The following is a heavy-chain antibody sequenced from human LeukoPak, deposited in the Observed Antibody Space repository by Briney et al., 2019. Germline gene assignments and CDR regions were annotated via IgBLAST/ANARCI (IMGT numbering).Heavy chain of an antibody. Sequence: GGSLRLSCAASGFTFDDYTMHWVRQAPGKGLEWVSLTSWDGGSTYYAGSVKGRFTISRDNSKNSLYLQMNSLRTEDTALYYCAKDRRGYYDSSGATDYFDYWGQGTLVTVSS. CDR3: AKDRRGYYDSSGATDYFDY. V-gene: IGHV3-43*01. J-gene: IGHJ4*02. D-gene: IGHD3-22*01. CDR1: GFTFDDYT. CDR2: TSWDGGST.